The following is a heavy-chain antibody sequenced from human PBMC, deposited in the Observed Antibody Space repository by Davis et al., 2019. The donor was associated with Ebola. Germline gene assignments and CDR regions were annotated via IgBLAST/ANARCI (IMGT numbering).Heavy chain of an antibody. V-gene: IGHV1-2*04. CDR3: ARIRFLEWLQSDY. J-gene: IGHJ4*02. CDR1: GYTFTGYY. CDR2: INPNSGGT. Sequence: AASVKVSCKASGYTFTGYYMHWVRQAPGQGLEWMGWINPNSGGTNYAQKFQGWVTMTRDTSISTAYMELSRLRSDDTAVYYCARIRFLEWLQSDYWGQGTLVTVSS. D-gene: IGHD3-3*01.